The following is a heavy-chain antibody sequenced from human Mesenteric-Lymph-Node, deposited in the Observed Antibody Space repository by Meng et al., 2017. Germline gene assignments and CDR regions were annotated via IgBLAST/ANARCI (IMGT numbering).Heavy chain of an antibody. V-gene: IGHV4-34*01. CDR1: GGSFSGYY. J-gene: IGHJ4*02. CDR3: ASRGWVWGSYRYFDY. Sequence: SETLSLTCAVYGGSFSGYYWSWIRQPPGKGLEWIGEINHSGSTNYNPSLKSRVTISVDTSKNQFSLKLSSVTAADTAVYYCASRGWVWGSYRYFDYWGQGTLVTVSS. D-gene: IGHD3-16*02. CDR2: INHSGST.